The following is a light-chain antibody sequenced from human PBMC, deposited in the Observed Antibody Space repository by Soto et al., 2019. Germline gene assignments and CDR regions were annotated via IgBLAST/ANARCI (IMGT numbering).Light chain of an antibody. V-gene: IGKV1-8*01. Sequence: AIRMTQSPSSPSQSTGHSLTKTCRASQGISSYIAWYQQKPGKAPKNLIYAASTLQSGVPSRFSGSGSGTDFTLTISSLQPEDSATYYCKQLNSFPLTVGGGTKVDIK. CDR1: QGISSY. CDR3: KQLNSFPLT. J-gene: IGKJ4*01. CDR2: AAS.